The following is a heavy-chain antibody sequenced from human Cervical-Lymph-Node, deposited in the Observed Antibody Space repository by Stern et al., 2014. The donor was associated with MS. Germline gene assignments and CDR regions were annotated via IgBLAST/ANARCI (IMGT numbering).Heavy chain of an antibody. CDR3: SRGIGGYYYEYFHH. CDR1: GGTFSNYA. Sequence: VHLVESGAEVKKPGSSVKVSCKASGGTFSNYAISWVRQAPGQGLEWMGGIIPIYGTANYAQKFQGRVTITADESTSTAYMELSSLRSEDTAVYYCSRGIGGYYYEYFHHWGQGTLVTVSS. V-gene: IGHV1-69*01. J-gene: IGHJ1*01. D-gene: IGHD3-22*01. CDR2: IIPIYGTA.